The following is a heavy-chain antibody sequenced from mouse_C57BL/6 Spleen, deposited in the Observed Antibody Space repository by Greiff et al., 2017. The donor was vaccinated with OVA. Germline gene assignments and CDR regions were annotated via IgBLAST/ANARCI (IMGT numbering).Heavy chain of an antibody. CDR1: GYTFTSYW. J-gene: IGHJ3*01. CDR2: IHPSDSDT. D-gene: IGHD2-4*01. Sequence: VQLQQPGAELVKPGASVKVSCKASGYTFTSYWMHWVKQRPGQGLEWIGRIHPSDSDTNYNQKFKGKATLTVDKSSSTAYMQLSSLTSEDSAVYYFEITAAYDYDDWLAYWGQGTLVTVSA. CDR3: EITAAYDYDDWLAY. V-gene: IGHV1-74*01.